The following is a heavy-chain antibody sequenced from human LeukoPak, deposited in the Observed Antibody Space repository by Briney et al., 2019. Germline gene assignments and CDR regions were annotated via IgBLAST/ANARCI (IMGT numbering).Heavy chain of an antibody. CDR3: ARVSEYYDFWSGPQYYFDY. D-gene: IGHD3-3*01. J-gene: IGHJ4*02. CDR2: IYSGGST. V-gene: IGHV3-66*02. Sequence: GGSLRLSCAASGFTVSSNYMSWVRQAPGKGLEWVSVIYSGGSTYYADSVKGRFTISRDNSKNTLYLQMNSLRAEDTAVYYCARVSEYYDFWSGPQYYFDYWGQGTLVTVSS. CDR1: GFTVSSNY.